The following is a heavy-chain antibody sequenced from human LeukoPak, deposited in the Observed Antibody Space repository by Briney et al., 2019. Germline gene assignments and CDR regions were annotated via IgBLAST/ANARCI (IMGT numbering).Heavy chain of an antibody. Sequence: PSETLSLTCTVSGGSISSGSYYWGWIRQPPGKGLEWIVSIYYSGSTYYNPSLKSRVTISVDTSKNQFSLKLSSVTAADTAVYYCARTTEAHSWRTRYYDYYMDVWGKGTTVTVSS. D-gene: IGHD6-13*01. V-gene: IGHV4-39*07. J-gene: IGHJ6*03. CDR1: GGSISSGSYY. CDR3: ARTTEAHSWRTRYYDYYMDV. CDR2: IYYSGST.